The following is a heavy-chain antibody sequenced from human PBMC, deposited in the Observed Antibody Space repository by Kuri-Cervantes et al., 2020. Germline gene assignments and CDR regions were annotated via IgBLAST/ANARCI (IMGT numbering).Heavy chain of an antibody. D-gene: IGHD3-16*01. CDR1: GFTFSSYA. Sequence: GESLKISCAASGFTFSSYAMSWVRQAPGKGLEWVSAISGGGGGPYYADSVKGRFAISRDNAKNSLYLQMNSLRAEDTAVYYCARGGGGFFIHWGQGTLVTVSS. CDR2: ISGGGGGP. CDR3: ARGGGGFFIH. J-gene: IGHJ4*02. V-gene: IGHV3-23*01.